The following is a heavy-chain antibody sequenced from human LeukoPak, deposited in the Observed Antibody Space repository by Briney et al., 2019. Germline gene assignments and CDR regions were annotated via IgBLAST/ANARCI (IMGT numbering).Heavy chain of an antibody. CDR1: GFTFSSYS. CDR3: ARVGYKDY. CDR2: ISSSSSTI. Sequence: GGSLRLSCAASGFTFSSYSMNWVRQAPGRGLEWVSYISSSSSTIYYADSVKGRFTISRDNAKNSLYLQMNSLRAEDTAVYYCARVGYKDYWGQGTLVTVSS. V-gene: IGHV3-48*01. D-gene: IGHD2-2*02. J-gene: IGHJ4*02.